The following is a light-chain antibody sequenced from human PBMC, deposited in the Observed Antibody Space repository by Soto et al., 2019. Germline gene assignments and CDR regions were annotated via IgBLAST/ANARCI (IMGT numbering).Light chain of an antibody. Sequence: EIVMTQSPATLSVSPGERATLSCRASQSVSSNLAWYQQKPGHAPRLLIYGASTRATGIPARFSGSGSGTEFTLTISSLQSEDFAVYYCQQYSNWPPITFGQGTRLEIK. CDR2: GAS. J-gene: IGKJ5*01. CDR3: QQYSNWPPIT. V-gene: IGKV3-15*01. CDR1: QSVSSN.